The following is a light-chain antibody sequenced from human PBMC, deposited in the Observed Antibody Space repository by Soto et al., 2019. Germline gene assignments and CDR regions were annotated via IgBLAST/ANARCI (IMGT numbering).Light chain of an antibody. CDR1: QSARIS. CDR2: DVS. J-gene: IGKJ5*01. Sequence: ETVMTQSPATLSVSPGERATLSCRASQSARISLGWYQQKPGQAPRLLIYDVSTRATGVPARFSGSGSGTEFTLTISSPQSEDFAGYYCQQYNNWPPTFGQGTRLEIK. V-gene: IGKV3-15*01. CDR3: QQYNNWPPT.